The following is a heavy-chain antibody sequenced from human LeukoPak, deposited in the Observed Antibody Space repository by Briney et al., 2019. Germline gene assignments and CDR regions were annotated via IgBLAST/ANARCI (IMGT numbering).Heavy chain of an antibody. D-gene: IGHD5/OR15-5a*01. J-gene: IGHJ4*02. CDR3: ARWSTQFDY. CDR2: INPSGGST. CDR1: GYTVTSYG. Sequence: ASVKVSFKASGYTVTSYGISLVRQAPGQGLEWMGIINPSGGSTSYAQKFQGRVTMTRDMSTSTVYMELSSLRSEDTAVYYCARWSTQFDYWGQGTLVTVSS. V-gene: IGHV1-46*01.